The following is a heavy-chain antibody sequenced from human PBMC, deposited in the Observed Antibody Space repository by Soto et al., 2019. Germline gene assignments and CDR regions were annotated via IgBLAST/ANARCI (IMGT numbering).Heavy chain of an antibody. CDR3: ARDPSIYGRQAYYFDY. CDR1: GGSISSGGNY. CDR2: IYYSGTT. J-gene: IGHJ4*02. D-gene: IGHD4-17*01. V-gene: IGHV4-31*03. Sequence: QVQLQESGPGLVRPSQTLSLTCSVSGGSISSGGNYWSWIRQHPGKGLEWIGNIYYSGTTYYNPSLKSRVTISVDTSKNLFSLKLSSVTAADTAVYYCARDPSIYGRQAYYFDYWGQGTLVTVSS.